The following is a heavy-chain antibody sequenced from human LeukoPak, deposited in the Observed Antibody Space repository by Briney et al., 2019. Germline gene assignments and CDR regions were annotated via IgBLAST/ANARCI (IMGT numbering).Heavy chain of an antibody. D-gene: IGHD5-12*01. V-gene: IGHV5-51*01. CDR2: IDPADSDT. J-gene: IGHJ3*02. CDR1: GYSFTSYW. CDR3: ARPGGYSGFDPDAFEI. Sequence: GESLKISCKGSGYSFTSYWIGWVRQMPGKGLEWMGIIDPADSDTRYSPSFQGQVTISADKSISTAYLKWSSLKASDTAVYYCARPGGYSGFDPDAFEIWGQGTKVTVSS.